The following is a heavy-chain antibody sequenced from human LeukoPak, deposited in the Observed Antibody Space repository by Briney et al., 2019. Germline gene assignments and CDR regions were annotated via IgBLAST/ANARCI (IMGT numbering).Heavy chain of an antibody. CDR3: ATVESGGDPKFDY. Sequence: ASVKVSCKVSGYTLTELSMHWVRQAPGKGLEWMGGFDPEDGETIYAQKFQGRVTTTEDTSTDTAYMELSSLRSEDTAVYYCATVESGGDPKFDYWGQGTLVTVSS. CDR2: FDPEDGET. V-gene: IGHV1-24*01. J-gene: IGHJ4*02. CDR1: GYTLTELS. D-gene: IGHD2-21*02.